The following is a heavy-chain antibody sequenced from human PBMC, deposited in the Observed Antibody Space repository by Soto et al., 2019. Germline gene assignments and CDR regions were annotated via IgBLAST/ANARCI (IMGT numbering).Heavy chain of an antibody. Sequence: EVQLMESGGGLVQPGGSLRLSCAASGFTFSDYAMSWVRQAPGKGLEWVSAISGAGNSASHASSVQGRFVISRDNSKNTLFLQMNSLRAEDTAAYYCAKNYCGYTTRQLIDHWGQGTLVTVSS. J-gene: IGHJ4*02. D-gene: IGHD2-21*01. CDR2: ISGAGNSA. CDR1: GFTFSDYA. V-gene: IGHV3-23*01. CDR3: AKNYCGYTTRQLIDH.